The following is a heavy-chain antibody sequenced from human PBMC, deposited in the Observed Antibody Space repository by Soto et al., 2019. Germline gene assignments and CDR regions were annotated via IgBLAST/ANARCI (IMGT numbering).Heavy chain of an antibody. D-gene: IGHD6-6*01. J-gene: IGHJ6*02. V-gene: IGHV1-18*04. CDR2: ISAYNGNT. Sequence: ASVKVSCKASGYTFTSYGISWVRQAPGQGLEWMGWISAYNGNTNYAQKLQGRVTMTTDTSTSTAYMELRSLRSDDTAVYYCARGSSSSPLRYYGMDVWGQGTTVTVSS. CDR1: GYTFTSYG. CDR3: ARGSSSSPLRYYGMDV.